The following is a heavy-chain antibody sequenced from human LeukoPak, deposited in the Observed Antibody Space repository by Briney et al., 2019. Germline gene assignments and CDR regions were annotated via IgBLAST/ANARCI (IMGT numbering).Heavy chain of an antibody. J-gene: IGHJ4*02. Sequence: PSETLSLTCAVYGGSFSGYYWSWIRQPPGKGLEWIGEINHSGSTHYNPSLKSRVTVSVDTSKNQFSLKLRSLTAADTAVYYCARGLSSSYYREGENWGQGTLVTVSS. V-gene: IGHV4-34*01. D-gene: IGHD6-13*01. CDR3: ARGLSSSYYREGEN. CDR2: INHSGST. CDR1: GGSFSGYY.